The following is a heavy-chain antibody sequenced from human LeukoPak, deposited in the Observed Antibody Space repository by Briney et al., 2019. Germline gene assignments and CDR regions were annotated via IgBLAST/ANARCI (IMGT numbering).Heavy chain of an antibody. J-gene: IGHJ6*02. V-gene: IGHV3-30*02. CDR1: GFIFSSYG. CDR2: IRYDGSNK. D-gene: IGHD3-3*02. Sequence: QPGGSLRLSCAASGFIFSSYGMHWVRQAPGKGLEWVAFIRYDGSNKYYADSVKGRFTISRDNSKNTLYLQMNSLRAEDTAVYYCAKVLAVYYYYGMDVWGQGTTVTVSS. CDR3: AKVLAVYYYYGMDV.